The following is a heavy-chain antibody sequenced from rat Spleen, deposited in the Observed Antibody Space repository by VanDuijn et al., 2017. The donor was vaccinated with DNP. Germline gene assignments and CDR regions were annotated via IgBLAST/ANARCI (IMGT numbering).Heavy chain of an antibody. CDR2: INTGSGST. J-gene: IGHJ3*01. Sequence: QVQLQQSGAELAKPGSSVKISCKASGYTFTSYYIAWIKQTTGQGLEYIGYINTGSGSTDYNEKFKGKATLTVDKSSSTAFMQLSSLTPDDSAVYYCASSWVGVRGIWFAYWGQGTLVTVSS. CDR1: GYTFTSYY. D-gene: IGHD4-3*01. CDR3: ASSWVGVRGIWFAY. V-gene: IGHV1-43*01.